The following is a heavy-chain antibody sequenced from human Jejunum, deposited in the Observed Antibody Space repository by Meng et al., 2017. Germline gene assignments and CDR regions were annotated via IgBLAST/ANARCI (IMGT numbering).Heavy chain of an antibody. Sequence: GGFLRLSCTASGSAFGVYYMSWVRQAPGKGLEWVSYITSTDGFLYYADSVKGRFTISRNNAKDTVYLQMNSLGAEDTAVYYCATRRAWSEPDYWGQGTLVTVSS. J-gene: IGHJ4*02. CDR1: GSAFGVYY. CDR2: ITSTDGFL. CDR3: ATRRAWSEPDY. V-gene: IGHV3-11*04. D-gene: IGHD1-14*01.